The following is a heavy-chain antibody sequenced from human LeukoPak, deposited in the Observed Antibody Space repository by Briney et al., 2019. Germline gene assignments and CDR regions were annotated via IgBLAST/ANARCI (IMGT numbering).Heavy chain of an antibody. D-gene: IGHD5-24*01. CDR2: IYSDGSS. J-gene: IGHJ3*02. V-gene: IGHV4-61*02. Sequence: SETLSLTCTVSGGSISIGGYYWSWIRQPAGKGLEWIGRIYSDGSSNCSPSLKSRVTISIDTSKNQFSLNLSSVTAADTAVYNCARVIRRDPYNYDGFDIWGQGTMVTVSS. CDR1: GGSISIGGYY. CDR3: ARVIRRDPYNYDGFDI.